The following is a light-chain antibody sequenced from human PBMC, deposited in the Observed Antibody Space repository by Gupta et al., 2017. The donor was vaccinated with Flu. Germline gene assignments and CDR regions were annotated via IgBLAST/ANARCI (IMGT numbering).Light chain of an antibody. J-gene: IGLJ1*01. V-gene: IGLV2-14*04. CDR2: DVS. Sequence: QQHPGNDPNLMIYDVSNRTAAGSNRFSGSKSGTTAALTISGRQAEDEDDYYCASFSSSSYVFGSGTKVTVL. CDR3: ASFSSSSYV.